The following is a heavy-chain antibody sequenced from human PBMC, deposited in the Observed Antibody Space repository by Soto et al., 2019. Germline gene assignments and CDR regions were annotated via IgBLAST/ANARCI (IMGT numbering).Heavy chain of an antibody. CDR3: AHTRAPRIFDY. D-gene: IGHD2-15*01. CDR1: GFSLTTSGVG. CDR2: VFWDDDK. Sequence: QITLKESGPTLVKPTQPLTLTCTFSGFSLTTSGVGVGWIRQPPEKALEWLALVFWDDDKRYSPSLKSRLTITKDTSKHQVVLTMTNIDPVDTATYYCAHTRAPRIFDYWGQGTLVTVSS. V-gene: IGHV2-5*02. J-gene: IGHJ4*02.